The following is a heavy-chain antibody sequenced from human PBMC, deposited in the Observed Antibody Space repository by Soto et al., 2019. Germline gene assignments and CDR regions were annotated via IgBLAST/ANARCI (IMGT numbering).Heavy chain of an antibody. CDR3: TRSITGTTSFDY. J-gene: IGHJ4*02. CDR2: SRDKGNSYST. CDR1: GFIFSDYY. V-gene: IGHV3-72*01. Sequence: ESGGGLVQPGGSLRLSCAGSGFIFSDYYIDWVRQAPGKGLEWVGRSRDKGNSYSTDYAASVKGRFTVSRDAPKNSLYLQMNSLKTEDTALYYCTRSITGTTSFDYWGQGTLVTVSS. D-gene: IGHD1-7*01.